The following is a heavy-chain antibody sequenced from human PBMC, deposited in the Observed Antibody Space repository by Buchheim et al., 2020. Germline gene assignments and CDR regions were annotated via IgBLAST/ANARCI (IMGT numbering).Heavy chain of an antibody. CDR3: ARDKHGDYAYYYYYYMDV. CDR1: GFTFSSYG. D-gene: IGHD4-17*01. CDR2: IWYDGSNK. V-gene: IGHV3-33*01. J-gene: IGHJ6*03. Sequence: QVQLVESGGGVVQPGRSLRLSCAASGFTFSSYGMHWVRQAPGKGLEWVAVIWYDGSNKYYADYVKGRFTISRDNSKNTLYLQMNSLRAEDTAVYYCARDKHGDYAYYYYYYMDVWGKGTT.